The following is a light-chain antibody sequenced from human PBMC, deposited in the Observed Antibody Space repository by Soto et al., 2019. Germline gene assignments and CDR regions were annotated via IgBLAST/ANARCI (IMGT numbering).Light chain of an antibody. CDR1: QSVCSSY. V-gene: IGKV3-20*01. CDR2: AAS. CDR3: QQYGSSPYT. J-gene: IGKJ2*01. Sequence: EIVLTQSPATLSLSPGERATLSCRASQSVCSSYLAWYQQKPGQAPRLLIYAASSRATGIPDRFSGSGSGTDFTLTISRLEPEDFAVYYCQQYGSSPYTFGQGTKLEIK.